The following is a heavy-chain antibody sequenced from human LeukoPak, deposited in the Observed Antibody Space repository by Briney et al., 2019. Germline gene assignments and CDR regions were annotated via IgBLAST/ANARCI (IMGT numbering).Heavy chain of an antibody. V-gene: IGHV1-2*02. D-gene: IGHD5-18*01. CDR1: GYTFTGHY. J-gene: IGHJ4*02. CDR2: IKPDSGAT. CDR3: ARPEYRYGYILDY. Sequence: AASVKVSCKASGYTFTGHYIHWVRQAPGQGLEWMGWIKPDSGATNYAQKFQGRVTMTRDTSISTVHMELNRLTSDDTAVYYCARPEYRYGYILDYWGQGTLVTVSS.